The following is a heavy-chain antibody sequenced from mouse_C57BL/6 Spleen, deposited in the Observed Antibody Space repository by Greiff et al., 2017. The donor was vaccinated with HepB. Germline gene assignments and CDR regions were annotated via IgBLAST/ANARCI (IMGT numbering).Heavy chain of an antibody. V-gene: IGHV3-6*01. CDR1: GYSITSGYY. J-gene: IGHJ2*01. CDR3: AREGTIVTTYFDY. CDR2: ISYDGSN. D-gene: IGHD2-5*01. Sequence: EVKLMESGPGLVKPSQSLSLTCSVTGYSITSGYYWNWIRQFPGNKLEWMGYISYDGSNNYNPSLKKRISITRDTSKNQFFLKLNSVTTEDTATYYCAREGTIVTTYFDYWGQGTTLTVSS.